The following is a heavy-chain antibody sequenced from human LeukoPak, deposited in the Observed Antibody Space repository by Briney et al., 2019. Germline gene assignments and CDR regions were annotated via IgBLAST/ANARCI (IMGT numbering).Heavy chain of an antibody. CDR1: GYTFTSYG. D-gene: IGHD5-12*01. Sequence: ASVKVSCKASGYTFTSYGISWVRQAPGQGLEWMGWISAYNGNTNYAQKLQGRVTMTTDTSTSTAYTELRSLRSDDTAVYYCAFHSGYGLFDYWGQGTLVTVSS. V-gene: IGHV1-18*01. CDR2: ISAYNGNT. J-gene: IGHJ4*02. CDR3: AFHSGYGLFDY.